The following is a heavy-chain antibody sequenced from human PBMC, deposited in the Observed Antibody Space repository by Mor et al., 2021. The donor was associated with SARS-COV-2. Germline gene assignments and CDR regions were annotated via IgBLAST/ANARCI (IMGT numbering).Heavy chain of an antibody. D-gene: IGHD2-21*02. V-gene: IGHV4-30-2*01. J-gene: IGHJ4*02. CDR3: ARGLEYCGGDCFDY. CDR2: IYHSGST. Sequence: GKGLEWIGYIYHSGSTYYNPSLKSRVTISVDRSKNQFSLKLSSVTAADTAVYYCARGLEYCGGDCFDYWGQGTLVTVS.